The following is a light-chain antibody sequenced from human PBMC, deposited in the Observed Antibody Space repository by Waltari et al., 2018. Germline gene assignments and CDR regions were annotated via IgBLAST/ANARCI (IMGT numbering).Light chain of an antibody. J-gene: IGLJ1*01. Sequence: QSVLTQPPPASGTPGQKVTISCSGGSSNIGGHYVYWYQQLPGTAPNLLTYKSNQRPSGVPDRFSGSKSGTSASLAISGLRSEDEGHYYCAAWDDSLSNFVFGTGTKVTVL. CDR2: KSN. CDR3: AAWDDSLSNFV. CDR1: SSNIGGHY. V-gene: IGLV1-47*01.